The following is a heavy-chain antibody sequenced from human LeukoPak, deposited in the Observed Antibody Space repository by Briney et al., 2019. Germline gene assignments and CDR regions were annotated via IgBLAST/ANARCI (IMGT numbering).Heavy chain of an antibody. CDR2: ISSSSSYI. Sequence: GGSLRLSCAASGFTFSSYSMNWVRQAPGKGLEWVSSISSSSSYIYYADSVKGRFTISRDNAKNSLYLQMNSLRAEDTAVYYCARGGNSSSWGGWFDPWGQGTLVTVSS. CDR1: GFTFSSYS. CDR3: ARGGNSSSWGGWFDP. V-gene: IGHV3-21*01. D-gene: IGHD6-13*01. J-gene: IGHJ5*02.